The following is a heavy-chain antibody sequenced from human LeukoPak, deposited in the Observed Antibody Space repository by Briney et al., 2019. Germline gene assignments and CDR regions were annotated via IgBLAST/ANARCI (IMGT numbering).Heavy chain of an antibody. CDR2: IYHSGST. J-gene: IGHJ4*02. CDR3: ARTDFWSGYYRNFDY. D-gene: IGHD3-3*01. CDR1: GYSISSGYY. Sequence: SGTLSLTCAVSGYSISSGYYWGWIRPPPGKGLEWIGSIYHSGSTYYNPSLKSRVTISVDTSKNQFSLKLSSVTAADTAVYYCARTDFWSGYYRNFDYWGQGTLVTVSS. V-gene: IGHV4-38-2*01.